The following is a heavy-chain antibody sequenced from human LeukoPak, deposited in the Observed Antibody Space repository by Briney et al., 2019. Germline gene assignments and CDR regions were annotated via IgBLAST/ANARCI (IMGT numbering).Heavy chain of an antibody. Sequence: SETLSLTCTVSGGSISSYYWSWIRQPPGKGLEWIGYIYYSGSINYNPSLKSRVTISVDTSKNQFSLKLSSVTAADTAVYYCAGQPIYSSGVDYWGQGTLVTVSS. D-gene: IGHD6-19*01. CDR3: AGQPIYSSGVDY. V-gene: IGHV4-59*01. CDR2: IYYSGSI. J-gene: IGHJ4*02. CDR1: GGSISSYY.